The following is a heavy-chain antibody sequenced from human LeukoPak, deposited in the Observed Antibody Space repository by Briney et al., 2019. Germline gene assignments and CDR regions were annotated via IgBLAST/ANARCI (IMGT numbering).Heavy chain of an antibody. CDR3: ARDLGGIAVAGTKMDV. Sequence: GVSLRLSCAASGFTFSSYSMNWVRQAPGKGLEWVSSISSSSSYIYYADSVKGRFTISRDNAKNSLYLQMNSLRAEDTAVYYCARDLGGIAVAGTKMDVWGKGTTVTVSS. V-gene: IGHV3-21*01. J-gene: IGHJ6*04. CDR2: ISSSSSYI. D-gene: IGHD6-19*01. CDR1: GFTFSSYS.